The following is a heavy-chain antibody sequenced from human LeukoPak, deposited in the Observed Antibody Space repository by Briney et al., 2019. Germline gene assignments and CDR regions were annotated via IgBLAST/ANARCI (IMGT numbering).Heavy chain of an antibody. D-gene: IGHD2-21*02. Sequence: PSETLSLTCAVSGGSISSSNWWSWVRQPPGKGLEWVSYIRSSGSTIYYADSVKGRFTISRDNAKNSLYLQMNSLRAEDTAVYYCARESISDPDAFDIWGQGTMVTVSS. CDR3: ARESISDPDAFDI. V-gene: IGHV3-11*01. J-gene: IGHJ3*02. CDR1: GGSISSSNW. CDR2: IRSSGSTI.